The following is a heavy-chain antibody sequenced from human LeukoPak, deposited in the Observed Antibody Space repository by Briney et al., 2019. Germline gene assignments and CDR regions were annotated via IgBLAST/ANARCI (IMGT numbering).Heavy chain of an antibody. V-gene: IGHV1-2*02. CDR2: INPNSGGT. D-gene: IGHD3-10*01. Sequence: ASVKVSCKASGYTFTSCGISWVRQAPGQGLEWMGWINPNSGGTNYAQKFQGRVTMTRDTSISTAYMELSRLRSDDTAVYYCARETALLLWFGELSPLDYWGQGTLVTVSS. J-gene: IGHJ4*02. CDR1: GYTFTSCG. CDR3: ARETALLLWFGELSPLDY.